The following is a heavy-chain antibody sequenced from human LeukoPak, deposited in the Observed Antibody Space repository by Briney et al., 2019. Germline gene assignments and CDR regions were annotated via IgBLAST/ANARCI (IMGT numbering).Heavy chain of an antibody. CDR1: GVSFSGYY. CDR2: INHSGST. J-gene: IGHJ4*02. CDR3: ARGCKKTSGSYRYYYFDY. Sequence: SETLSLTCAVYGVSFSGYYLSWIRQPPGKGLEWIWEINHSGSTNYNPSRKSRVTISVDTSKNQFSLKLSSVTAADTAVYYGARGCKKTSGSYRYYYFDYWGQGTLVTVSS. D-gene: IGHD1-26*01. V-gene: IGHV4-34*01.